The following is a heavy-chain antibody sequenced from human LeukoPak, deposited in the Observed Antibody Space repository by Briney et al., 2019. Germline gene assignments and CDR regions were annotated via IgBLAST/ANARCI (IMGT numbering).Heavy chain of an antibody. CDR3: ARPQLVGATYYFDY. CDR1: GGSISSSSYY. Sequence: PSETLSLTCTVSGGSISSSSYYWGWIRQPPGKGLEWIGSIYYSGSTYYNPSLKSRVTISVDTSKNQFSLKLSSVTAADTAVYYCARPQLVGATYYFDYWGQGTLVTVSS. V-gene: IGHV4-39*01. D-gene: IGHD1-26*01. CDR2: IYYSGST. J-gene: IGHJ4*02.